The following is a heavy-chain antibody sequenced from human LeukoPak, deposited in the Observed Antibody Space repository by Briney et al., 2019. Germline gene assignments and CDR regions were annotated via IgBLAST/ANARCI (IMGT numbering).Heavy chain of an antibody. CDR2: IYPGDSDT. J-gene: IGHJ4*02. CDR1: GYSFTSYW. D-gene: IGHD6-19*01. V-gene: IGHV5-51*01. CDR3: ARRTIAVGAYDY. Sequence: GESLKISCKGSGYSFTSYWIAWVRQMPGKGLEWMGIIYPGDSDTRYSPSFQGQVAISADKSINTAYLQWSSLKASDTAMYYRARRTIAVGAYDYWAQGTLVTVSS.